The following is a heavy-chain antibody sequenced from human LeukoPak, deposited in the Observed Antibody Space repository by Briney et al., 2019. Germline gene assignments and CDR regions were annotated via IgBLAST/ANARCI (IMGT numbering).Heavy chain of an antibody. CDR3: ARRSRSYYQVFDY. CDR1: GGSISSSSYY. V-gene: IGHV4-39*01. D-gene: IGHD1-26*01. Sequence: SETLSLTCTVSGGSISSSSYYWGWIRQPPGKGLEWIGSIYYSGSTYYNPSLKSRVTISVDTSKDQFSLKLSSVTAADTAVYYCARRSRSYYQVFDYWGQGTLVTVSS. J-gene: IGHJ4*02. CDR2: IYYSGST.